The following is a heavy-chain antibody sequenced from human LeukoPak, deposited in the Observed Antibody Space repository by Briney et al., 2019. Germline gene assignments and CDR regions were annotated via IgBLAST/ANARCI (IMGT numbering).Heavy chain of an antibody. D-gene: IGHD2-2*01. J-gene: IGHJ4*02. CDR1: GGTFTSYG. V-gene: IGHV1-69*10. CDR3: STVGSSASDPYDY. Sequence: SVKVSCKASGGTFTSYGISWVRQAPGQGLEWMGGIIPMLGTTKYAQKFQGRVTITADQSTRTAYMEMSSLRSEDTALYYCSTVGSSASDPYDYWGQGTLVTVSS. CDR2: IIPMLGTT.